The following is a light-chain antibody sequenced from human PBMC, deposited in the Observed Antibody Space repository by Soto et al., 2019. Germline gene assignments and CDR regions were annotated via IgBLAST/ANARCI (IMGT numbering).Light chain of an antibody. CDR3: QQSYSLPRT. Sequence: DLQMTQSPSSLSASVGDRVTITCRASQTVSNYVNWYQLKPGKAPKLLISGASTLQSGVPSRFSGTRSGTDLTLTISSLQPEDFATYYCQQSYSLPRTFGQGTKVEVK. V-gene: IGKV1-39*01. J-gene: IGKJ1*01. CDR1: QTVSNY. CDR2: GAS.